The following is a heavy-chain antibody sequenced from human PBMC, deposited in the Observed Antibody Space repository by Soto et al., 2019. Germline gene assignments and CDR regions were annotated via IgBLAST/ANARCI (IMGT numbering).Heavy chain of an antibody. D-gene: IGHD2-15*01. CDR2: INPYNGNT. Sequence: QVQLVQSGAEVKKPGASVKVSCKASSFTFTIYGITWVRQAPGQGLEWMGWINPYNGNTNYAQKFQDRVTMTTDTSPPTGYMERRRLRSDDTAVSYCARVVAAAPVYYGMDVWGKGTTFTVSS. CDR1: SFTFTIYG. J-gene: IGHJ6*04. CDR3: ARVVAAAPVYYGMDV. V-gene: IGHV1-18*01.